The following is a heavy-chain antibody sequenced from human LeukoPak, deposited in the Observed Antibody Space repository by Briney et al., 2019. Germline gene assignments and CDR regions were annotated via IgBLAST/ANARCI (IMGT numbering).Heavy chain of an antibody. CDR2: INVDDSTI. J-gene: IGHJ4*02. CDR3: TRDLVGATSDF. CDR1: GFIFGDYW. V-gene: IGHV3-74*01. D-gene: IGHD1-26*01. Sequence: SGGSLRLSCAASGFIFGDYWMHWVRQAPGKGLVWVSRINVDDSTIDYADSVKGRFTVSRDNAKNTVYLQMNSLRADDTAVYYCTRDLVGATSDFWGPGALVTVSS.